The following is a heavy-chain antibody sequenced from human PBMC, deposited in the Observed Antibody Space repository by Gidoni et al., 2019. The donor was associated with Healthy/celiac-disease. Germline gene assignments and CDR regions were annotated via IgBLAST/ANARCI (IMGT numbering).Heavy chain of an antibody. CDR2: SNSDGSST. Sequence: EVQLVESGGGLVQPGGSLRLSCAASGFTFSSYWMHWVRQAPGKGLVWVSRSNSDGSSTSYADSVKGRFTISRDNDKNALYLQMNSLRAEDTAVYYCARPRSYGSGPTGGYWGQGTLVTVSS. D-gene: IGHD3-10*01. CDR3: ARPRSYGSGPTGGY. CDR1: GFTFSSYW. J-gene: IGHJ4*02. V-gene: IGHV3-74*01.